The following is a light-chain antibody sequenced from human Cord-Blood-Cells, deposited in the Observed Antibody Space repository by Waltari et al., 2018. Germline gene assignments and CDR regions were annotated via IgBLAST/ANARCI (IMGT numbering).Light chain of an antibody. CDR3: QQYGSSPFT. CDR1: QSVSSSY. Sequence: EIVLTQSPGTLSLSPGERATLSCRVSQSVSSSYLAWYQQKPGQAPRLLIYGASSRATGIPDRFSGSGSGTDFTLTISRLKPEDFAVYYCQQYGSSPFTFGPGTKVDIK. V-gene: IGKV3-20*01. J-gene: IGKJ3*01. CDR2: GAS.